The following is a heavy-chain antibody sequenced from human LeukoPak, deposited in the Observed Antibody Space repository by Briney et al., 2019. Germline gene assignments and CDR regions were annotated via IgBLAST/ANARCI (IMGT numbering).Heavy chain of an antibody. Sequence: SETLSLTCTVSGGSISSSSYYWGWIRQPPGKGLEWIGSIYYSGSTYYNPSLKSRVTISVDTSKNQFSLKLSSVTAADTAVYYCARHLIAYGVINWFDPWGQGTLVTVSS. CDR3: ARHLIAYGVINWFDP. CDR1: GGSISSSSYY. CDR2: IYYSGST. D-gene: IGHD3-16*02. V-gene: IGHV4-39*01. J-gene: IGHJ5*02.